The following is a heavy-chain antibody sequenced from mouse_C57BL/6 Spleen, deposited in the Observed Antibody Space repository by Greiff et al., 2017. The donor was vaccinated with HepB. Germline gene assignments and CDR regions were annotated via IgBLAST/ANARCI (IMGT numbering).Heavy chain of an antibody. CDR2: INPSSGYT. CDR3: ARGYGNYEGYAMDY. CDR1: GYTFTSYT. J-gene: IGHJ4*01. Sequence: QVQLQQSGAELARPGASVKMSCKASGYTFTSYTMHWVKQRPGQGLEWIGYINPSSGYTKYNQKFKDKATLTADKSSSTAYMQLSSLTSEDSAVYYCARGYGNYEGYAMDYWGQGTSVTVSS. V-gene: IGHV1-4*01. D-gene: IGHD2-1*01.